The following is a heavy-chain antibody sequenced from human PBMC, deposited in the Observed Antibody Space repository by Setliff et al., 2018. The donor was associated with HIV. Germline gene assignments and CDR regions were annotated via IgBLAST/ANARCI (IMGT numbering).Heavy chain of an antibody. Sequence: SETLSLTCSVSGGPISSSTYFWDWIRQPPGKGLEWIGSIYYSGNTYYNPSLKSRVTISVDTSKRQFSLKLGSVTAGDSALYYCARRRGQKATGWYYFDFWGQGALVTVSS. D-gene: IGHD6-19*01. CDR3: ARRRGQKATGWYYFDF. J-gene: IGHJ4*02. CDR1: GGPISSSTYF. CDR2: IYYSGNT. V-gene: IGHV4-39*01.